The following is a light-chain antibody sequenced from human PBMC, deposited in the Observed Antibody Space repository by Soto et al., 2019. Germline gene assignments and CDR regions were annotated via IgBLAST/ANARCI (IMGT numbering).Light chain of an antibody. CDR2: AAS. V-gene: IGKV1-17*01. J-gene: IGKJ4*01. Sequence: DIQMTQSPSSLSASVGDRVTITCRASQGIRNDLGRYQQKPGKAPKRXIYAASTLQSGVPSRFSGSGSGTELIIKISSLQPEDFETYDCQQVNSYPLTFGGGTKGDIK. CDR3: QQVNSYPLT. CDR1: QGIRND.